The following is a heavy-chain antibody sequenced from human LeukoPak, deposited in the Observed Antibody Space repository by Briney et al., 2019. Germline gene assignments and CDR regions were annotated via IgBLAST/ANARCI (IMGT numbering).Heavy chain of an antibody. D-gene: IGHD2-8*01. CDR2: ISGSGGST. CDR3: ARDLGYCTNGVCHTRFDY. J-gene: IGHJ4*02. CDR1: GFTFSTYA. Sequence: GGSLRLSCAASGFTFSTYAMSWGRQAPGKGLEWASVISGSGGSTYCADSMKGRFTISRDNSKNTLYLQGNSLRAEDTAVYYCARDLGYCTNGVCHTRFDYWGQGTLVAVSS. V-gene: IGHV3-23*01.